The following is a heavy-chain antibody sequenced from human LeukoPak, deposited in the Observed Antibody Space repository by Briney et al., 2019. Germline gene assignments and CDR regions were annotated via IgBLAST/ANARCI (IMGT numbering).Heavy chain of an antibody. J-gene: IGHJ4*02. CDR1: GGTFSSYT. CDR3: AAVVEMATIWGFDY. V-gene: IGHV1-69*02. D-gene: IGHD5-24*01. Sequence: SVKVSCKASGGTFSSYTISWVRQAPGQGLEWMGRIIPILGIANYAQKLQGRVTITADKSTSTAYMELSSLRSEDTAVYYCAAVVEMATIWGFDYWGQGTLVTVSS. CDR2: IIPILGIA.